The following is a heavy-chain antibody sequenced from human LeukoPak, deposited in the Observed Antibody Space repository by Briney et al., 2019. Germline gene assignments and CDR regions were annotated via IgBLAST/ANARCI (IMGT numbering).Heavy chain of an antibody. D-gene: IGHD3-10*01. V-gene: IGHV3-66*01. CDR3: ARGRLASGWFGESQMYYYGMDV. Sequence: PGGSLRLSCAASGFTFSSYAMSWVRQAPGKGLEWVSVIYSGGSTYYADSVKGRFTISRDNSKNTLYLQMNSLRAEDTAVYYCARGRLASGWFGESQMYYYGMDVWGQGTTVTVSS. J-gene: IGHJ6*02. CDR2: IYSGGST. CDR1: GFTFSSYA.